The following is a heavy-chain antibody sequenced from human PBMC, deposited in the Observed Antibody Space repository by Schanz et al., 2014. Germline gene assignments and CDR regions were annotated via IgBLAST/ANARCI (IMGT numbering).Heavy chain of an antibody. D-gene: IGHD3-10*01. CDR1: GFIFSNSW. J-gene: IGHJ3*02. V-gene: IGHV3-7*01. Sequence: EVQLVESGGGLVQPGGSLRLSCAASGFIFSNSWMSWVRQAPGKGLEWVANIKQDGSEKYYVDSVKGRFTISRDNSKNTVYLQMNSLRTDDTAMYYCARDQYYFGSGNPFDIWGQGTMVTVSS. CDR3: ARDQYYFGSGNPFDI. CDR2: IKQDGSEK.